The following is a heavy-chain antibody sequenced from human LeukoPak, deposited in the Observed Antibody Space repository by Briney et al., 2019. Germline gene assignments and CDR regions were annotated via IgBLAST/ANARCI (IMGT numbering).Heavy chain of an antibody. CDR2: IYYSGST. J-gene: IGHJ6*03. D-gene: IGHD4-23*01. V-gene: IGHV4-39*07. CDR1: GGSISSNSYY. CDR3: ARAVVTRLYYYYMDV. Sequence: PSETLSLTCTVSGGSISSNSYYWGWIRQPPGKGLEWIGSIYYSGSTYYNPSLKSRVTISVDTSKNQFSLKLSSVTAADTAVYYCARAVVTRLYYYYMDVWGKGTTVTVSS.